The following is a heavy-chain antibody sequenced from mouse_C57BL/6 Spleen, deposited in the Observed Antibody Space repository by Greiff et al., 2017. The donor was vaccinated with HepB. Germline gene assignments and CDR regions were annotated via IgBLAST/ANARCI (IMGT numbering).Heavy chain of an antibody. Sequence: EVHLVESGPGLVKPSQSLSLTCSVTGYSITSGYYWNWIRQFPGNKLEWMGYISYDGSNNYNPSLKNRISITRDTSKNQFFLKLNSVTTEDTATYYCARGLGRYFDVWGTGTTVTVSS. D-gene: IGHD4-1*01. CDR3: ARGLGRYFDV. CDR2: ISYDGSN. V-gene: IGHV3-6*01. J-gene: IGHJ1*03. CDR1: GYSITSGYY.